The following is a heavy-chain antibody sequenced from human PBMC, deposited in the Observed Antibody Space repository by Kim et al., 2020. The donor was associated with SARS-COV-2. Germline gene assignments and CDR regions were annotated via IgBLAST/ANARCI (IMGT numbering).Heavy chain of an antibody. D-gene: IGHD6-13*01. CDR1: GYTFTSYG. J-gene: IGHJ3*02. Sequence: ASVKVSCKASGYTFTSYGISWVRQAPGQGLEWMGWISAYNGNTNYAQKLQGRVTMTTDTSTNTAYMELRSLRSDDTAVYYCARGGFIAAAVPGDAFDIWGQGTMVTVSS. V-gene: IGHV1-18*01. CDR3: ARGGFIAAAVPGDAFDI. CDR2: ISAYNGNT.